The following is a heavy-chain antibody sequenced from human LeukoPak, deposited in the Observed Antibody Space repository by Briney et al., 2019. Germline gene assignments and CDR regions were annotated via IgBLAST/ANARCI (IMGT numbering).Heavy chain of an antibody. J-gene: IGHJ4*02. CDR1: GFDFRNAW. D-gene: IGHD3-3*01. CDR2: IKSKPDRGTT. Sequence: KTGGSLRLSCGASGFDFRNAWMSCVRQAPGKGLEWVGRIKSKPDRGTTDYAAPVKDRFTISRDDSYNTLYLQMNSLRADDTAVYYCATSDDLWSGMDNWGQGTLVTVSS. V-gene: IGHV3-15*01. CDR3: ATSDDLWSGMDN.